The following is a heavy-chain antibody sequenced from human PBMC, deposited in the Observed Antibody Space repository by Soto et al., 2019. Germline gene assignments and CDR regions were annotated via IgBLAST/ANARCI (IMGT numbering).Heavy chain of an antibody. D-gene: IGHD5-12*01. CDR2: ISGSGATT. CDR3: GKGGVDVTWFDP. Sequence: EVQLLESGGGLVQPGGSLRLSCAASGFTFGSYAMSWVRQAPGKGLEWVSTISGSGATTYHADSVKGRFTISIDNSKNTLYLQMIRLRGEDTAVYYWGKGGVDVTWFDPWGQGTLVTVSS. J-gene: IGHJ5*02. CDR1: GFTFGSYA. V-gene: IGHV3-23*01.